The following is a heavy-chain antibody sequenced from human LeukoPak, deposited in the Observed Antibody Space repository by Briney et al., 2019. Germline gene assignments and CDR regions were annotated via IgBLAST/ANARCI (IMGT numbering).Heavy chain of an antibody. D-gene: IGHD3-10*01. V-gene: IGHV3-21*01. Sequence: GGSLRLSCAASGFTFSSYEMNWVRQAPGKGLEWVSSISSSSSYIYYADSVKGRFTISRDNAKNSLYLQMNSLRAEDTAVYYCARDDRFGDYLDYWGQGTLVTVSS. CDR1: GFTFSSYE. CDR2: ISSSSSYI. J-gene: IGHJ4*02. CDR3: ARDDRFGDYLDY.